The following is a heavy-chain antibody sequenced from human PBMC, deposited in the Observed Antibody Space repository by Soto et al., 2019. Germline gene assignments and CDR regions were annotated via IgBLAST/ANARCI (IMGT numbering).Heavy chain of an antibody. D-gene: IGHD2-2*02. J-gene: IGHJ6*02. CDR3: ARSPREYCSSTSCYKSYYYGMDV. V-gene: IGHV4-34*01. Sequence: KPSETLSLTCAVYGGSFSGYYWSWIRQPPGKGLEWIGEINHSGSTNYNLSLKSRVTISVDTSKNQFSLKLSSVTAADTAVYYCARSPREYCSSTSCYKSYYYGMDVWGQGTTVTVSS. CDR2: INHSGST. CDR1: GGSFSGYY.